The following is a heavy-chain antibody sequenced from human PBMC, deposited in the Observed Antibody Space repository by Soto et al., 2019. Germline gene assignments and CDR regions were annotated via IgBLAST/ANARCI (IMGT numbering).Heavy chain of an antibody. V-gene: IGHV1-18*01. D-gene: IGHD6-6*01. CDR3: ARGRDGDY. J-gene: IGHJ4*02. CDR2: ISAHNGNT. Sequence: QVHLVQSGAEVKKPGASVKVSCKGSGYGFTTYGITWVRQAPGQGLEWMAWISAHNGNTDYAQNLEGRVTVTRDTSTSTAYMELRSLRSDDTAVYYCARGRDGDYWGQGAPVTVSS. CDR1: GYGFTTYG.